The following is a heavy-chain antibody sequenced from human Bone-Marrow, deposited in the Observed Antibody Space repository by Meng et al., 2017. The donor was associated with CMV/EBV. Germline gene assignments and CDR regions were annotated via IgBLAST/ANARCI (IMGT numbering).Heavy chain of an antibody. CDR3: ARKYSSSSILDAFDI. Sequence: SESLSLTFTVAGGSISSYYWSWIRQPPGKGLVWIGYIYYSGSTNYNPSLKSRVTISVDTSKNQFSLKLSSVTAADTAVYYCARKYSSSSILDAFDIWGQGKMVTVSS. CDR1: GGSISSYY. CDR2: IYYSGST. V-gene: IGHV4-59*01. D-gene: IGHD6-6*01. J-gene: IGHJ3*02.